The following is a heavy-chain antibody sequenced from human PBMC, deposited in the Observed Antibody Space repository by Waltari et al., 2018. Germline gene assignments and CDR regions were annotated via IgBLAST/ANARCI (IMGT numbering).Heavy chain of an antibody. V-gene: IGHV3-15*01. CDR3: TTVALGYYDSSGYYLGAFDI. J-gene: IGHJ3*02. CDR2: IKSKPDGGTT. CDR1: GFTFSIAW. Sequence: EVQLVESGGGLVKPGGSLRLSCAASGFTFSIAWLSWDRQAPGTGLGWVGRIKSKPDGGTTDYAAPVKGRFTISRDDSKNTLYLQMHSLKTEDTAVYYCTTVALGYYDSSGYYLGAFDIWGQGTMVTVSS. D-gene: IGHD3-22*01.